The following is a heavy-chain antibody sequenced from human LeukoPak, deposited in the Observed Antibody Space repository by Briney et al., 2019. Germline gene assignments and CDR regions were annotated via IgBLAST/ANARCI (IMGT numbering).Heavy chain of an antibody. D-gene: IGHD6-19*01. J-gene: IGHJ4*02. CDR2: ISSSGSTI. CDR3: ASRAGYSSGWYDY. Sequence: GGSLRLSCAASGFTFSDYYMCWIRQAPGKGLEWVSYISSSGSTIYYADSVKGRFTISRDNAKNSLYLQMNSLRAEDTAVYYCASRAGYSSGWYDYWGQGTLVTVSS. CDR1: GFTFSDYY. V-gene: IGHV3-11*01.